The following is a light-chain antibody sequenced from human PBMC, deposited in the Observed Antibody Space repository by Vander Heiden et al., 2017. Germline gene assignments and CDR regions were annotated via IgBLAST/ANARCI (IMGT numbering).Light chain of an antibody. CDR2: SIK. Sequence: HSLLTQPTSASGTPGQRATISCSGSSSNIGSNTVSWYQQPPGTAPKLLIYSIKQRPSAVPDRCSGSKSGTSASLATSVLRSEDESDYYCAAWDDSLNGYVFGTGTKVTGL. J-gene: IGLJ1*01. CDR3: AAWDDSLNGYV. V-gene: IGLV1-44*01. CDR1: SSNIGSNT.